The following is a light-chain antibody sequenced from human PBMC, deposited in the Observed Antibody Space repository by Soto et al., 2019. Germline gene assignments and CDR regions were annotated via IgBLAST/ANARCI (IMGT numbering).Light chain of an antibody. Sequence: DIQMTQSPSSLSASVGDRVTITCRASQSISSYLSWYQQKPGEAPKLLINVASTLQSGVPSRFSGSGPGTDFTLAISSLQPEDFATYYCQQSSSTPQTFGGGTKVDIK. CDR3: QQSSSTPQT. J-gene: IGKJ4*01. CDR2: VAS. V-gene: IGKV1-39*01. CDR1: QSISSY.